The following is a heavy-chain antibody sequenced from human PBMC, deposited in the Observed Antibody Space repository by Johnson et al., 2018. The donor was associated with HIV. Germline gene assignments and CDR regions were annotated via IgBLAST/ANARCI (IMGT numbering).Heavy chain of an antibody. CDR1: GFTVSSNY. V-gene: IGHV3-66*01. CDR2: IYSGGST. J-gene: IGHJ3*02. CDR3: GRESTVVRGVIYGWVVFDI. D-gene: IGHD3-10*01. Sequence: VQLVESGGGLVQPGRSLRLACAASGFTVSSNYMSWVRQPPGKGPEWVSVIYSGGSTYYADSLKDRFTISRDNAQNSLYLQMNSLRAEDTAVYYCGRESTVVRGVIYGWVVFDIWGQGTMVTVSS.